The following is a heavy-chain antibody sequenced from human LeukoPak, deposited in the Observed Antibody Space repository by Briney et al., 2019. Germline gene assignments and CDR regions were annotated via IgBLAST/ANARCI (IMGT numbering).Heavy chain of an antibody. CDR1: GYSISRGYY. J-gene: IGHJ5*02. CDR3: ARGFRNWSYNWFDP. CDR2: IYHSGST. D-gene: IGHD1-1*01. V-gene: IGHV4-38-2*02. Sequence: SETLSLTCTVSGYSISRGYYWGWIRQPPGKGLEWIGSIYHSGSTYYNPSLKSRVTISVDTSKNQFSLKLSSVTAADTAVYYWARGFRNWSYNWFDPWGQGTLVTVSS.